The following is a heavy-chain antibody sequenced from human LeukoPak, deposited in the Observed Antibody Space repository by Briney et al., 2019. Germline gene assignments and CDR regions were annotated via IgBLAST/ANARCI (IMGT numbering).Heavy chain of an antibody. V-gene: IGHV4-59*01. CDR2: IYSSGST. D-gene: IGHD5-18*01. Sequence: SETLSLTCTVSGGSISSYCWTWIRQPPGKGLEWIGQIYSSGSTNYNPSLKSRVTISVDTSKNQFSLKLSSVTAADTAVYYCARGKTSYGPYYYYYMDVWGKETTVTVSS. CDR3: ARGKTSYGPYYYYYMDV. J-gene: IGHJ6*03. CDR1: GGSISSYC.